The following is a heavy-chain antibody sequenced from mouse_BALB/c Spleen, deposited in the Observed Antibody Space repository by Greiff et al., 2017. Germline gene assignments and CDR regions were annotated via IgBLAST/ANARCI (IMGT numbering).Heavy chain of an antibody. CDR1: GYTFTNYW. D-gene: IGHD1-1*01. V-gene: IGHV1-63*02. Sequence: QVQLQQSGAELVRPGTSVKISCKASGYTFTNYWLGWVKQRPGHGLEWIGDIYPGGGYTNYNEKFKGKATLTADTSSSTAYMQLSSLTSEDSAVYFCARPLRVYYFDYWGQGTTLTVSS. CDR3: ARPLRVYYFDY. CDR2: IYPGGGYT. J-gene: IGHJ2*01.